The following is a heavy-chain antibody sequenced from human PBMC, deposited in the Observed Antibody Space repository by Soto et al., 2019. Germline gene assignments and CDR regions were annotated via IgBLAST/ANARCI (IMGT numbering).Heavy chain of an antibody. D-gene: IGHD6-19*01. V-gene: IGHV5-51*01. J-gene: IGHJ4*02. CDR1: GYTFASYW. CDR2: IYPGDSDT. Sequence: GESLKVSWEGSGYTFASYWIARVRQMPGEGLEWMGIIYPGDSDTRYSPSFQGQVTISVDKSISTAYLQWSSLKASDTALYYCASQSDSSGWYFDYWGQGTLVTVSS. CDR3: ASQSDSSGWYFDY.